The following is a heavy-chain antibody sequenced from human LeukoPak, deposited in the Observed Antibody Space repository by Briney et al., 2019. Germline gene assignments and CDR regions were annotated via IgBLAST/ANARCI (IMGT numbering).Heavy chain of an antibody. CDR3: AKGAGAEAFHI. CDR2: IGNSGGGT. Sequence: GASLRLSCAASGFTFSSYAMSWVRQAPGKGLEWVSGIGNSGGGTYYADSVKGRFTISRDNSESTLYLQMNSLRADDAAVYYCAKGAGAEAFHIWGQGTMVTVSS. V-gene: IGHV3-23*01. J-gene: IGHJ3*02. CDR1: GFTFSSYA. D-gene: IGHD1-26*01.